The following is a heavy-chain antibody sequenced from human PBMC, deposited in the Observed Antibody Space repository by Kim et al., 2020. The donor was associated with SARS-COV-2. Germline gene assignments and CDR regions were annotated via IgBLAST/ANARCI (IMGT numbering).Heavy chain of an antibody. CDR3: ARGRMPLGGWFWGSYYFDY. CDR1: GGSISSYY. J-gene: IGHJ4*01. V-gene: IGHV4-59*01. D-gene: IGHD3-10*01. CDR2: IYYSGST. Sequence: SETLSLTCTVSGGSISSYYWSWIRQPPGKGLEWIGYIYYSGSTNYNTSLKSRVTISVDTSTNQFSLKLSTVTGADTAAYYCARGRMPLGGWFWGSYYFDYWGPGTPRTVSS.